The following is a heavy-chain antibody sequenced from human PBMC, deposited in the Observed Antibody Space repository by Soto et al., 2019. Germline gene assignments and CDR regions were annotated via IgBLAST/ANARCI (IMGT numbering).Heavy chain of an antibody. V-gene: IGHV4-39*01. CDR2: IYFSCGT. Sequence: TLCRTWTSYWGSIRPSISHCGWIRQPPCKPSQSVPSIYFSCGTYYNTSLKSRVTLYVDTSKNQFSLKLSSVPAADTAVYYCARKRIFPADIWSGLMGVSVYYPWGQGTLLSVS. CDR1: WGSIRPSISH. J-gene: IGHJ5*02. CDR3: ARKRIFPADIWSGLMGVSVYYP. D-gene: IGHD3-3*01.